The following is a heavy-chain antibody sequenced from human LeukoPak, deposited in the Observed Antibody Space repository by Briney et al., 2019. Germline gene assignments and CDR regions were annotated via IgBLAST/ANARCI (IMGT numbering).Heavy chain of an antibody. D-gene: IGHD3-22*01. CDR1: GFTFSSYE. Sequence: GGSLRLSCAASGFTFSSYEMNWVRQAPGKGLEWVSYISSGGTGKYYADSVKGRFTISRDNAKNSLYLQMNSLRAEDTAVYYCARDPANYYDSSGSFQHWGQGTLVTVSS. CDR3: ARDPANYYDSSGSFQH. V-gene: IGHV3-48*03. J-gene: IGHJ1*01. CDR2: ISSGGTGK.